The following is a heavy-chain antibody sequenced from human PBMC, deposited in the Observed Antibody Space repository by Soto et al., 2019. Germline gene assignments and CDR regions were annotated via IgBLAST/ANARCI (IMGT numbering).Heavy chain of an antibody. CDR3: ARESDQLPSLFDY. J-gene: IGHJ4*02. D-gene: IGHD2-2*01. CDR1: GFTFSSNY. Sequence: XVCLRLSCAACGFTFSSNYMSWVRQAPGKGLEWVSVIYSGGSTYYADSVKGRFTISRDNSKNTLYLQMNSLRAEDTAVYYCARESDQLPSLFDYWGQGTLVTVPQ. V-gene: IGHV3-53*01. CDR2: IYSGGST.